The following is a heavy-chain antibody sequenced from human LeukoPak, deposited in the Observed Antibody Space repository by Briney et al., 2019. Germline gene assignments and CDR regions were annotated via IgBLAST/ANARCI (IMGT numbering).Heavy chain of an antibody. V-gene: IGHV3-74*01. J-gene: IGHJ3*02. CDR1: GVTFSSYW. Sequence: GGSLRLSCAASGVTFSSYWTYWVRQAPGKGLGWVPRINIDGSSTTYTDSAKGRFAISRDNAKTTLYLPMNSLRAQAPAVYYCASRPKRISDSFDTWGQGTMVTVSS. CDR2: INIDGSST. CDR3: ASRPKRISDSFDT. D-gene: IGHD2-15*01.